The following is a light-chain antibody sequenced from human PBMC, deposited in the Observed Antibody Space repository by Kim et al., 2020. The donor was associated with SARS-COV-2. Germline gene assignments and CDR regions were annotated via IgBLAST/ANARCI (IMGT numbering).Light chain of an antibody. CDR3: QVWDSSIWV. V-gene: IGLV3-9*01. Sequence: SVALGQTARITCGGNNIGSKNVHWYKQKPGHARVLVIYRDSNRPSGIPERFSGSNSGNTATLTISRAQAGDEADYYCQVWDSSIWVFGGGTKLTVL. J-gene: IGLJ3*02. CDR2: RDS. CDR1: NIGSKN.